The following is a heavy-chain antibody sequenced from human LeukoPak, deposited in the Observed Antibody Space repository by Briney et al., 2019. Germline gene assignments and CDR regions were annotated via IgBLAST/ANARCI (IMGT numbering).Heavy chain of an antibody. CDR1: GFTFSSYG. CDR3: AREQGYCSGGSCYSEGYFDY. CDR2: IWYDGSNK. J-gene: IGHJ4*02. V-gene: IGHV3-33*01. D-gene: IGHD2-15*01. Sequence: GGSLRLSCAASGFTFSSYGMHWVRQAPGKGLEWVAVIWYDGSNKYYADSVKGRFTISRDNSKNTLYLQMNSLRAEDTAVYYCAREQGYCSGGSCYSEGYFDYWGQGTLVTVSS.